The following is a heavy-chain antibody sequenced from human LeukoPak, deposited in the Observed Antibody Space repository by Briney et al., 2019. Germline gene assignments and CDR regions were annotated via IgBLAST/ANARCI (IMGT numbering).Heavy chain of an antibody. D-gene: IGHD3-10*01. V-gene: IGHV4-31*03. J-gene: IGHJ5*02. CDR1: GGSIRSGGYY. CDR2: IYYSGST. Sequence: SETLSLTCTVSGGSIRSGGYYWSWIRQHPGKGLEWIGHIYYSGSTYYNPSLKSRVIISLDTSKNQFSLKPSSVTAADTAVYYCARDRADRGRFDPWGQGTLVTVSS. CDR3: ARDRADRGRFDP.